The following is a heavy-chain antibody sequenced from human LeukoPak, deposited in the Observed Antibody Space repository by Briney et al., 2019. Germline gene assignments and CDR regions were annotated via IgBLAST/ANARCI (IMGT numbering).Heavy chain of an antibody. CDR2: MNPNSGNT. V-gene: IGHV1-8*01. J-gene: IGHJ6*02. CDR1: GYTFTSYD. CDR3: ARGYNWNYYYYYGMDV. Sequence: ASVKVSCKASGYTFTSYDINWVRQATGQGLEWMGWMNPNSGNTGYAQKFQGRVTMTRNTSISTAYMELSSPRSGDTAVYYCARGYNWNYYYYYGMDVGGQGTTVTVSS. D-gene: IGHD1-7*01.